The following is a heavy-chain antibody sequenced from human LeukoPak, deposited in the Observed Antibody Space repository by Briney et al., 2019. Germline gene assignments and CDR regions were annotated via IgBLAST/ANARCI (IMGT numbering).Heavy chain of an antibody. CDR2: ISGSGGST. J-gene: IGHJ4*02. V-gene: IGHV3-23*01. Sequence: GGSLRLSCAASGFTFSSYAMSWVRQGPGKGLEWVSAISGSGGSTDYADSVKGRFTISRDNAKNTLYLQVKSLRAEDTAVYYCARGPSGWGSLDSWGQGTLVTVSS. D-gene: IGHD7-27*01. CDR1: GFTFSSYA. CDR3: ARGPSGWGSLDS.